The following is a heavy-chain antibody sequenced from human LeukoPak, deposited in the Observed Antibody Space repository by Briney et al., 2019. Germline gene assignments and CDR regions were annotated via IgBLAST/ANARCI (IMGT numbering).Heavy chain of an antibody. CDR3: AARWLRTTTFDY. V-gene: IGHV3-23*01. D-gene: IGHD3-10*01. CDR2: VSGGGGTT. Sequence: GGSLRLSCAASGFTFSSYAMSWVRQAPGKGLEWVSTVSGGGGTTYYADSVKGRFTISRDNSKNTLFLQMNSLRAEDTAVYYCAARWLRTTTFDYWGQGTLVTVSS. J-gene: IGHJ4*02. CDR1: GFTFSSYA.